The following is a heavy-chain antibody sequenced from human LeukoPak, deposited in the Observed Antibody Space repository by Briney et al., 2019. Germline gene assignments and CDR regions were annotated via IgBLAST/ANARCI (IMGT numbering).Heavy chain of an antibody. J-gene: IGHJ2*01. Sequence: PSETLSLTCAVSGYSISSGYWWSWVRQPPGKGLEWIGEVHHTGRTNYNPSLKSRATISVDTSKNQFSLKLSSVTAADTAVYYCARESYGGNSDFDLWGRGTLVTVSS. CDR1: GYSISSGYW. V-gene: IGHV4-4*02. D-gene: IGHD4-23*01. CDR2: VHHTGRT. CDR3: ARESYGGNSDFDL.